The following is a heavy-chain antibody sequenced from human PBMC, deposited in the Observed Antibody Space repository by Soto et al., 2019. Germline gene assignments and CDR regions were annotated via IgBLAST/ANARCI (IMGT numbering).Heavy chain of an antibody. V-gene: IGHV3-30*18. Sequence: QVQLVESGGGVVQPGRSLRLSCAASGFTFSSYGMHWVRQAPGKGLEWVAVISYDGSNKYYADSVKGRFTISRDNSKNTLYLQMDSLSAEDAAVYYCANVFVRGVNRSIFYYWGQGTLVTVSS. J-gene: IGHJ4*02. CDR1: GFTFSSYG. D-gene: IGHD3-10*01. CDR3: ANVFVRGVNRSIFYY. CDR2: ISYDGSNK.